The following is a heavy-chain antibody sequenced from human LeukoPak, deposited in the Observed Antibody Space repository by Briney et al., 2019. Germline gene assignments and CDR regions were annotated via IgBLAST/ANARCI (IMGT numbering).Heavy chain of an antibody. V-gene: IGHV3-23*01. J-gene: IGHJ4*02. Sequence: PGGSLRLSCAASGFTFSSSGMSWVRQAPGKGLEWVSDISGSGATPYSAEPVKGRFTISRDNSKNTLYLQLNSLKTGDTAVYYCTTAPDRSDYWGQGTLVTVSS. CDR3: TTAPDRSDY. CDR2: ISGSGATP. CDR1: GFTFSSSG. D-gene: IGHD3-22*01.